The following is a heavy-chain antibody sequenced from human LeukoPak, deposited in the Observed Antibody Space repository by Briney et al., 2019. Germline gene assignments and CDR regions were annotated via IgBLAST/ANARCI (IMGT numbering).Heavy chain of an antibody. D-gene: IGHD3-22*01. J-gene: IGHJ4*02. CDR1: GFTVSSNY. CDR3: ARRENYYDSSGYYSHYFDY. CDR2: IYSGGST. V-gene: IGHV3-66*01. Sequence: GGSLRLSCAASGFTVSSNYMSWVRQAPGKGLEWVAVIYSGGSTYYADSVKGRFTISRDNSKSTLYLQMNSLRAEDTAVYYCARRENYYDSSGYYSHYFDYWGQGTLVTVPS.